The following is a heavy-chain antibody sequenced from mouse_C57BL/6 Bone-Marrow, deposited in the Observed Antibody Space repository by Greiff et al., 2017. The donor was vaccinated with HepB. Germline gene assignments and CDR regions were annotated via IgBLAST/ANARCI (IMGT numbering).Heavy chain of an antibody. D-gene: IGHD2-4*01. J-gene: IGHJ3*01. CDR1: GYTFTDYY. Sequence: EVQLQQSGPELVKPGASVKISCKASGYTFTDYYMNWVKQSHGKSLEWIGDINPNNGGTSYNQKFKGKATLTVDKSSSTAYMELRSLTSEDSAVYYCARLAIYYDYEGFAYWGQGTLVTVSA. V-gene: IGHV1-26*01. CDR3: ARLAIYYDYEGFAY. CDR2: INPNNGGT.